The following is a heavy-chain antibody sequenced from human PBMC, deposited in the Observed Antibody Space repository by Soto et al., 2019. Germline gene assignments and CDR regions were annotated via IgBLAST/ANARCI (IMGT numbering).Heavy chain of an antibody. V-gene: IGHV3-23*01. Sequence: VQLLESGGGLVQPGVSLRLACAASGFTFNNYAMNWVRQAPGRGLEWVSIISPNGDSTYYADSVKGRFTISRDNSRNTVFLQMNSLRAEDTAIYFCAKVRLTDYLRYAPHLWGQGTLVTVSS. CDR3: AKVRLTDYLRYAPHL. D-gene: IGHD2-8*01. CDR1: GFTFNNYA. CDR2: ISPNGDST. J-gene: IGHJ3*01.